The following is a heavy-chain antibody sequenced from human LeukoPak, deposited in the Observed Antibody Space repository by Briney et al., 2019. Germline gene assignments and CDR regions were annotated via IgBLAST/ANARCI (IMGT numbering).Heavy chain of an antibody. CDR1: GGSISSYY. V-gene: IGHV4-59*01. Sequence: SETLSLTCTVSGGSISSYYWSWIRQPPGKGLEWIGYIYYSGSTNYNPSLKSRVTISVDTSKNQFSLKLSSVTAADTAVYYCAREPIYGSGSYYRAFDIWGQGTMATVSS. CDR3: AREPIYGSGSYYRAFDI. J-gene: IGHJ3*02. D-gene: IGHD3-10*01. CDR2: IYYSGST.